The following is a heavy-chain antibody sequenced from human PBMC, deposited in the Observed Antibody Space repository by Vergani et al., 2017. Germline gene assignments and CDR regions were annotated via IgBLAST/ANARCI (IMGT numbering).Heavy chain of an antibody. CDR1: GFTFGDYA. CDR3: TRGISGSYLFGAFDI. CDR2: IRSKAYGGTT. D-gene: IGHD1-26*01. Sequence: EVQLVESGGGLVQPGRSLRLSCTASGFTFGDYAMSWVRQAPGKGLEWVGFIRSKAYGGTTEYAASVKGRFTISRDDSKSIAYLQMNSLKTEDTAVYYCTRGISGSYLFGAFDIWGQGTMVTVSS. J-gene: IGHJ3*02. V-gene: IGHV3-49*04.